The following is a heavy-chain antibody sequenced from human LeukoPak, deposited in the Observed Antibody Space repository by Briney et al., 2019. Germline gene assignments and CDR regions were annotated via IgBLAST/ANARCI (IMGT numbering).Heavy chain of an antibody. CDR1: GYTFTSYG. V-gene: IGHV1-18*01. Sequence: GASVKVSCKASGYTFTSYGISWVRQAPGQGLEWMGWISAYNGNTNYAQNLQGRVTMTTDTSTSTAYMELRSLRSDDTAVYYCARDCTMVRGVILNCWFDPWGQGTLVTVSS. D-gene: IGHD3-10*01. J-gene: IGHJ5*02. CDR2: ISAYNGNT. CDR3: ARDCTMVRGVILNCWFDP.